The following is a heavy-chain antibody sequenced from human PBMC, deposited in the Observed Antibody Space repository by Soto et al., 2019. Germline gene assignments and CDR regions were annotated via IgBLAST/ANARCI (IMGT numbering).Heavy chain of an antibody. CDR2: IYYSGST. CDR1: GGSISSSSYY. V-gene: IGHV4-39*01. Sequence: PSETLSLTCTVSGGSISSSSYYWGWIRQPPGKGLEWIGSIYYSGSTYYNPSLKSRVTISVDTSKNQFSLKLSSVTAADTAVYYCARHYRYGYYSDYWGQGTLVTVSS. D-gene: IGHD5-18*01. J-gene: IGHJ4*02. CDR3: ARHYRYGYYSDY.